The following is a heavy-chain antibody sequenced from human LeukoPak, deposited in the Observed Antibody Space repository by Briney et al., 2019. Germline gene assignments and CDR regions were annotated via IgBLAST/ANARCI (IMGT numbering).Heavy chain of an antibody. J-gene: IGHJ6*03. CDR1: GYTFTSYG. V-gene: IGHV1-18*01. CDR3: AGCIRFHTYYYYMDV. D-gene: IGHD5/OR15-5a*01. CDR2: ISAYNGNT. Sequence: ASVKVSCKASGYTFTSYGISWVRQAPGQGLEWMGWISAYNGNTNYAQKFQGRVTITADESTSTAYMELSSLRSEDTAVYYCAGCIRFHTYYYYMDVWGKGTTVTVSS.